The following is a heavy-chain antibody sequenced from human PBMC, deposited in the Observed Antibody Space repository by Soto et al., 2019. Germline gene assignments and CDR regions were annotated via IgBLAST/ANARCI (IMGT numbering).Heavy chain of an antibody. CDR1: GGSISTFY. J-gene: IGHJ6*03. CDR2: MYYSGNA. D-gene: IGHD3-3*01. Sequence: SETLSLTCNISGGSISTFYWNWIRQTPGRGLEWIGYMYYSGNANYNPSLRSRVTMSVDTSKNQFSLKLSSVTAADTAVYYCARGKTIFGVVNRSYYYMDVWGKGTTVTVSS. V-gene: IGHV4-59*12. CDR3: ARGKTIFGVVNRSYYYMDV.